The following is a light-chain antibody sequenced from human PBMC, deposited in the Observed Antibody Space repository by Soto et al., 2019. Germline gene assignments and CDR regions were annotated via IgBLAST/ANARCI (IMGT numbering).Light chain of an antibody. CDR1: NSDIGDYDY. J-gene: IGLJ1*01. CDR2: EVT. CDR3: SSYTSSSTPLV. Sequence: QSALTQPASVSGSPGQSITISCTGTNSDIGDYDYVSWYQHHPGKAPKLMIHEVTNRPSGVSNRFSGSKSGNTAFLTISGLQAEDEADYYCSSYTSSSTPLVFGTGTKLTVL. V-gene: IGLV2-14*01.